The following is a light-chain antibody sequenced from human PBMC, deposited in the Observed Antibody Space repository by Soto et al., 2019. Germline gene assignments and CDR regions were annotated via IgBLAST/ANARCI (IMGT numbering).Light chain of an antibody. CDR1: SSDVGTYNY. V-gene: IGLV2-11*01. Sequence: QSALTQHRSVSGPPGQSVSISCSGTSSDVGTYNYVSWYQQHPVKAPKLMIYDVSKRPSGVPDRFSGSKSGNTASLTISGLQAEDEDDYYCGTWDNSLSAVFGGGTKLTVL. CDR2: DVS. CDR3: GTWDNSLSAV. J-gene: IGLJ2*01.